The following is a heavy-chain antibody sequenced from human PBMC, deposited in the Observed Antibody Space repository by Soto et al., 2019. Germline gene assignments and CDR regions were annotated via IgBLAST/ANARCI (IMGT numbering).Heavy chain of an antibody. D-gene: IGHD3-22*01. CDR1: GYTFTSYG. Sequence: GASVKVSCKASGYTFTSYGISWVRQAPGQGLEWMGWISAYNGNTNYAQKLQGRVTMTTDTSTSTAYMELRSLRSDDTAVYYCARDSSGYYFDYYYGMDVWGQGTTVTVSS. CDR2: ISAYNGNT. J-gene: IGHJ6*02. V-gene: IGHV1-18*01. CDR3: ARDSSGYYFDYYYGMDV.